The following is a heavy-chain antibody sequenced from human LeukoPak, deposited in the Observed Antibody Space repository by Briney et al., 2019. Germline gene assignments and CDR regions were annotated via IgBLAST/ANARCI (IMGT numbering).Heavy chain of an antibody. Sequence: GGSLRLSCAASGFTVSSNYMSWVRQAPGKGLEWVSVIYSGGSTYYADSVKGRFTISRDNSKNTLYLQMNSLRAEDTAVYYCAKFLAAGYSSGWLDAFDIWGQGTMVTVSS. J-gene: IGHJ3*02. CDR2: IYSGGST. V-gene: IGHV3-53*01. CDR1: GFTVSSNY. CDR3: AKFLAAGYSSGWLDAFDI. D-gene: IGHD6-19*01.